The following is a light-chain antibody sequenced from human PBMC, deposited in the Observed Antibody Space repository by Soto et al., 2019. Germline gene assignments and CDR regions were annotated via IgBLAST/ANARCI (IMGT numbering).Light chain of an antibody. Sequence: EIVLPQSPGTPALSPGERATLSCRASQSVCSSQLAWYQQKPGQAPRLLIYGASSRATGIPDRFSGSGSGTDFTLTISRLEPEDFAVYYCQQYDSSPRTFGQGTKVDIK. J-gene: IGKJ1*01. V-gene: IGKV3-20*01. CDR3: QQYDSSPRT. CDR1: QSVCSSQ. CDR2: GAS.